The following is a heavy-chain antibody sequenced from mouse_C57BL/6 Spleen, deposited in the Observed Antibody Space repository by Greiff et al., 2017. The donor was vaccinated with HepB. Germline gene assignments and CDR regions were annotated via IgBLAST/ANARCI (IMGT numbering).Heavy chain of an antibody. V-gene: IGHV1-80*01. CDR3: ARSGYDYDGAWFAY. CDR1: GYAFSSYW. CDR2: IYPGDGDT. J-gene: IGHJ3*01. D-gene: IGHD2-4*01. Sequence: QVQLQQSGAELVKPGASVKISCKASGYAFSSYWMNWVKQRPGKGLEWIGQIYPGDGDTNYNGKFKGKATLTADKSSSPAYMQLSSLTSEDSAVYFSARSGYDYDGAWFAYWGQGTLVTVSA.